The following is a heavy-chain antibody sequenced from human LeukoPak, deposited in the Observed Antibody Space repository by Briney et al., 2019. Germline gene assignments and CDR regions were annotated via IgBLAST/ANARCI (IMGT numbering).Heavy chain of an antibody. Sequence: GGSLRLSCAASGFTVSSNYMSWVRQAPGKGLEWVSVIYSGGSTYYADSVKGRFTISRDNSKNTLYLQMNSLRAEDTAVYYCARGAYVLRYFDYWGQGTLGTVSS. V-gene: IGHV3-66*01. J-gene: IGHJ4*02. CDR3: ARGAYVLRYFDY. CDR2: IYSGGST. D-gene: IGHD3-9*01. CDR1: GFTVSSNY.